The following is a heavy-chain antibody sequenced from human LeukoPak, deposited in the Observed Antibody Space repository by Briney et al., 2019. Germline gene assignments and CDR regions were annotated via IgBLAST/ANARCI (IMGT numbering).Heavy chain of an antibody. CDR3: AREYSSSTGKASDF. CDR2: ISSSSSTI. CDR1: GFTFSGYT. V-gene: IGHV3-48*01. Sequence: GGSLRLSCAASGFTFSGYTMSWVRQAPGKGLEWVSSISSSSSTIYYADSVKGRFTISRDNAKNSLYLQMNSLRAEDTAIYYCAREYSSSTGKASDFWGQGTLVTVSS. D-gene: IGHD6-6*01. J-gene: IGHJ4*02.